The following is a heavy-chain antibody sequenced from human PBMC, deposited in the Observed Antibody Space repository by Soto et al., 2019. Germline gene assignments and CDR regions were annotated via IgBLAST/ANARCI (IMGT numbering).Heavy chain of an antibody. Sequence: ASVKVSCKASGYTFTTYGITWVRQAPGQGLEWMGWIHADNGNTNYAQKLQGRVTMTTDTSTRIVYMELRSLRSDDTAVYYCARGGYFYDSSGYPEYYFDYWGQGTLVTVSS. J-gene: IGHJ4*02. CDR1: GYTFTTYG. V-gene: IGHV1-18*01. D-gene: IGHD3-22*01. CDR2: IHADNGNT. CDR3: ARGGYFYDSSGYPEYYFDY.